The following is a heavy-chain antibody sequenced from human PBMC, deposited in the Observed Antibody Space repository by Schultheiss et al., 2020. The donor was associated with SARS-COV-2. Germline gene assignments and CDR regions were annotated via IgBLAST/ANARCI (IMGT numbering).Heavy chain of an antibody. CDR1: GGSISSSRYY. V-gene: IGHV4-39*01. CDR3: GRQGGPEQEIDS. CDR2: ISYSWST. D-gene: IGHD3-16*01. J-gene: IGHJ4*02. Sequence: SETLSLTCTVSGGSISSSRYYWGWIRQPPGKGLEWIGTISYSWSTSYNPSLQSRVTISVDTSKNRFSLNLHSVTAADTAVYYCGRQGGPEQEIDSWGQGTLVTVSS.